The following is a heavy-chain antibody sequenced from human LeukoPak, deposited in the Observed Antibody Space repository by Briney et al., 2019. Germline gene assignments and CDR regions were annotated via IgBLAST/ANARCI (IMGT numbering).Heavy chain of an antibody. CDR1: GIGVSSNNGT. CDR2: TFYRSKWFH. Sequence: SQTLSLTCAISGIGVSSNNGTWNWIRQSPSRGLEWLGRTFYRSKWFHAYAISVKSRITINPDTSKNQFSLQLTSVTPEGTAVYYCVGGDWYFDLWGRGTLVTVSS. J-gene: IGHJ2*01. CDR3: VGGDWYFDL. V-gene: IGHV6-1*01.